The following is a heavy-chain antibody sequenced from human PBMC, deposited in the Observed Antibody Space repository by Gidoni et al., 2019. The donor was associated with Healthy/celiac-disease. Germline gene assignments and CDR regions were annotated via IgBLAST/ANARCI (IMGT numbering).Heavy chain of an antibody. Sequence: EVQLVESGGGLVTPGGSLRLSCAASGFTFSRYSMNWVRQAPGKGLEWVSSIISSSSYIYYADSVKGRFTISRDNAKNSLYLQMNSLRAEDTSVYYCARVDGATYGGNSESLDYWGQGTLVTVSS. D-gene: IGHD2-21*02. CDR1: GFTFSRYS. CDR3: ARVDGATYGGNSESLDY. J-gene: IGHJ4*02. CDR2: IISSSSYI. V-gene: IGHV3-21*01.